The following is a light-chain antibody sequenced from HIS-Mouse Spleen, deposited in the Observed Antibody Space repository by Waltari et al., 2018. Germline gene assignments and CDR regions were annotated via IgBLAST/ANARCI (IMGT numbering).Light chain of an antibody. Sequence: SYALTQPPSVSVSPGPTARITCSGDAFPKQYAYWYQQKSGQAPVLVIYADSKRPSGFPERFSGSSSGTMATLTISGAQVEDEADYYCYSTDSSGNHRVFGGGTKLTVL. CDR1: AFPKQY. J-gene: IGLJ2*01. CDR3: YSTDSSGNHRV. V-gene: IGLV3-10*01. CDR2: ADS.